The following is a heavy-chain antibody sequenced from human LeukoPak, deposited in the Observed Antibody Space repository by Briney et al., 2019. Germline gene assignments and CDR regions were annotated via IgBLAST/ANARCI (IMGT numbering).Heavy chain of an antibody. D-gene: IGHD6-13*01. CDR2: ISYDGSKK. V-gene: IGHV3-30*04. Sequence: GGSLRLSCAASGFTFSNYAMHWVRQAPGKGLEWVTLISYDGSKKSYADSVKGRFTISRDNSKNTLYVQMNSLRAEDTAVYYCARATAAGIPYMDVWGKGTTVTVSS. J-gene: IGHJ6*03. CDR1: GFTFSNYA. CDR3: ARATAAGIPYMDV.